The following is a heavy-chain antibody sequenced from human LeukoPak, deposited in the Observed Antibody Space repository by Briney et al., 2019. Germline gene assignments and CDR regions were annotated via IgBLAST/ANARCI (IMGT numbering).Heavy chain of an antibody. CDR2: IYYSGST. V-gene: IGHV4-59*01. D-gene: IGHD3-3*01. J-gene: IGHJ6*03. CDR1: GGSIRSYY. CDR3: ARAYYDFWSGRYYYYMDV. Sequence: SETLSLTXTVSGGSIRSYYWSWIRQPPGKGLEWIGYIYYSGSTNYNPSLKSRVTISVDTSKNQFSLKLSSVTAADTAVYYCARAYYDFWSGRYYYYMDVWGKGTTVTVSS.